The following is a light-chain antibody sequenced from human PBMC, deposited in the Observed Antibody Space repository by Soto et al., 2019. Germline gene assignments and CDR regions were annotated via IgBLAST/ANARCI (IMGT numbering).Light chain of an antibody. CDR2: ATS. CDR3: LQHSTYPFT. V-gene: IGKV1-17*01. Sequence: DIPMTQSPSSLSASVGDRVTITCRASQGIRNDLGWYQQIPRKAPKRLIYATSSLQSGVPSRFSGSGSDTEFPLTISSLQPEDFATYYCLQHSTYPFTFGPGTKVDTK. J-gene: IGKJ3*01. CDR1: QGIRND.